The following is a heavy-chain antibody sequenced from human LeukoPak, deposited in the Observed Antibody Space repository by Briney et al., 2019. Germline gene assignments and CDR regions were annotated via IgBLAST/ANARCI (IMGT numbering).Heavy chain of an antibody. CDR3: ARVVAAGSSDAFDI. CDR2: IYYSGST. J-gene: IGHJ3*02. CDR1: GGSISSYY. Sequence: NSSETLSLTCTVSGGSISSYYWSWIRQPPGKGLEWIGYIYYSGSTNYNPSPKSRVTISVDTSKNQFSLKLSSVTAADTAVYYCARVVAAGSSDAFDIWGQGTMVTVSS. V-gene: IGHV4-59*01. D-gene: IGHD6-13*01.